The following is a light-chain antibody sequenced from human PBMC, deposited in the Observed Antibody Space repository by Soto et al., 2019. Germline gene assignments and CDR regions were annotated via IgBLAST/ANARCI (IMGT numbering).Light chain of an antibody. Sequence: EIVLTQSPGTLSLSPGERATLSCRASQSVSSSYLAWYQQKPGQAPRLLSYGASSRATGIPERFNGSGSGTDVPPTISRLEPEYLAVYYWERYGSSPLFTFGPGTIVDIK. J-gene: IGKJ3*01. CDR1: QSVSSSY. V-gene: IGKV3-20*01. CDR3: ERYGSSPLFT. CDR2: GAS.